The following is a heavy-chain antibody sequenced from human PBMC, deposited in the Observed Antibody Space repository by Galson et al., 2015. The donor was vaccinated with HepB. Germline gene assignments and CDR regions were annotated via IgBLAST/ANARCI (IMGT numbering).Heavy chain of an antibody. CDR1: GYTFTSYY. D-gene: IGHD4-23*01. CDR2: INPSGGST. V-gene: IGHV1-46*04. Sequence: SVKVSCKASGYTFTSYYMHWVRQAPGQGLEWMGIINPSGGSTDYADSVKGRVTISRDKSRSTLYLQMNDLRAEDTAVYYCGKGGPYAGGNWGWYFDLWGRGTLVTVSS. J-gene: IGHJ2*01. CDR3: GKGGPYAGGNWGWYFDL.